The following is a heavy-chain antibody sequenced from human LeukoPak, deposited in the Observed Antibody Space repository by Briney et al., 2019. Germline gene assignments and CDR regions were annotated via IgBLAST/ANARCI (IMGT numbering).Heavy chain of an antibody. J-gene: IGHJ4*02. D-gene: IGHD6-19*01. CDR3: AREGWGTYSSGPYYFDY. CDR2: INGYNGNT. V-gene: IGHV1-18*04. CDR1: GYTFTRNG. Sequence: ASVTVSFKASGYTFTRNGVSWVRQAPGQGLEWMGWINGYNGNTKYAQKLQGRVTMTTDTSTTTAYMELRSLRSDDTAVYYCAREGWGTYSSGPYYFDYWGQGTLITVSS.